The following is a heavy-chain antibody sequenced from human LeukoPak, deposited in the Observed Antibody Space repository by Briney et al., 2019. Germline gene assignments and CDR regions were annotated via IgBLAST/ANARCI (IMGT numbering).Heavy chain of an antibody. CDR1: GGSISSSSYY. J-gene: IGHJ4*02. Sequence: PSETLSLTCTVSGGSISSSSYYWGWIRQPPGKGLEWIGSIYYSGSTYYNPSLKSRVTISVDTSKNQFSLKLSSVTAADTAVYYCARLSDYDFWSGYYLFDYWGQGTLVTVSS. CDR3: ARLSDYDFWSGYYLFDY. D-gene: IGHD3-3*01. V-gene: IGHV4-39*01. CDR2: IYYSGST.